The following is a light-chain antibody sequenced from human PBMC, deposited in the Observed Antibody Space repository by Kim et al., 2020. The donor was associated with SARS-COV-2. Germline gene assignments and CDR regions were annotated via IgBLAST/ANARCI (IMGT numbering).Light chain of an antibody. CDR1: RTGIDGYGF. CDR2: DVS. J-gene: IGLJ2*01. Sequence: GQPVPSSCVGTRTGIDGYGFVSSYRQDPGKAPRPSIFDVSLRHSGVPDRFSGSRSGNAASLTVSGLQPEDEAGYYCGSYAGTYTLIFGGGTQLTV. CDR3: GSYAGTYTLI. V-gene: IGLV2-11*01.